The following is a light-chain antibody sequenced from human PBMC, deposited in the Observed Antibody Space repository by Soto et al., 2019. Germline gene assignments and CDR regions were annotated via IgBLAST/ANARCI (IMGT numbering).Light chain of an antibody. J-gene: IGKJ4*01. Sequence: EIVLTQSPATLSLSPGERATLSCRASQSVDSYLAWYQQKPGQAPRLLIYDASNRATGIPARFSGSGSGTDFTLTISSLEPEDFVVYYCQQRSNWPQLTFGGGTKVEIK. CDR3: QQRSNWPQLT. V-gene: IGKV3-11*01. CDR1: QSVDSY. CDR2: DAS.